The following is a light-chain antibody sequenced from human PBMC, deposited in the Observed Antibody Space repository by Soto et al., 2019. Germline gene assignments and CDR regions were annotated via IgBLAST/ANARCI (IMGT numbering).Light chain of an antibody. CDR3: QQYGSPPWT. CDR2: GAS. J-gene: IGKJ1*01. V-gene: IGKV3-20*01. Sequence: EIVLTQSPGTLSLSPGERATLSCRASQSVSGSYLAWYQQKPGQAPRLLMYGASSRAAGIPDRFSGSGSGTDFTLTINRLEPEDFAVYYCQQYGSPPWTFGLGTKVEIK. CDR1: QSVSGSY.